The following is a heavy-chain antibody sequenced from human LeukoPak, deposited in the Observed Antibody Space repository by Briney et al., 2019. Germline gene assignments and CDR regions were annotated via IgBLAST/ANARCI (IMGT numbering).Heavy chain of an antibody. D-gene: IGHD2-15*01. CDR2: ISGSGGST. V-gene: IGHV3-23*01. CDR1: GFTFSSYA. Sequence: GSLRLSCAASGFTFSSYAMSWVRQAPGKGLGWVSAISGSGGSTYYADSVKGRFTISRDNSKNTLYLQMTSLRAEDTAVYHCAKDSGASWPLDYFDYWGQGTLVTVSS. CDR3: AKDSGASWPLDYFDY. J-gene: IGHJ4*02.